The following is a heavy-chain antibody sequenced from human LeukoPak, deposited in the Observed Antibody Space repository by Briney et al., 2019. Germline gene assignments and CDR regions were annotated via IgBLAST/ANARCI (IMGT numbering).Heavy chain of an antibody. J-gene: IGHJ4*02. V-gene: IGHV4-30-4*01. Sequence: PSLTLSLTCTVSGGSIRRGDYYWSWIRQPPGKGLEWIGYIYYRGSTYFNPSLKSRVTISVDTSKNQFSLKLSSVPAADTAVYYCARVANYYGSGSYYNLLMYFDYWGQGTLVTVSS. CDR1: GGSIRRGDYY. CDR2: IYYRGST. D-gene: IGHD3-10*01. CDR3: ARVANYYGSGSYYNLLMYFDY.